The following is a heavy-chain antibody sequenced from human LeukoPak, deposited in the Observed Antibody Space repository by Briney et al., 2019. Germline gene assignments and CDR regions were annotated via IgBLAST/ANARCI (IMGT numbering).Heavy chain of an antibody. CDR2: IYYSGST. D-gene: IGHD2-15*01. CDR3: ARQIAVVAATRANYYYGMDV. V-gene: IGHV4-59*08. CDR1: GGSISSYY. J-gene: IGHJ6*02. Sequence: SETLSLTCTVSGGSISSYYWSWIRQPPGKGLEWIGYIYYSGSTNYNPSLKSRVTISVDTSQNQFSLKLSSVTAADTAVYYCARQIAVVAATRANYYYGMDVWGQGTTVTASS.